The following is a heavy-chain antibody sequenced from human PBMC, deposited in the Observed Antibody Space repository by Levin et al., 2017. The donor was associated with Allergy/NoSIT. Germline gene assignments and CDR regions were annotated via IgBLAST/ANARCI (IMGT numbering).Heavy chain of an antibody. V-gene: IGHV3-21*01. J-gene: IGHJ4*02. CDR2: IRDSDNST. D-gene: IGHD1-1*01. Sequence: GESLKISCSASGFTFSTYTMNWVRQAPGKGLEWVSSIRDSDNSTYYADSVKGRFTISRDNAKNSVHLQMNSLRGEDTAVYYCARGGNWNPPWLYDYWGQGSLVMFSS. CDR1: GFTFSTYT. CDR3: ARGGNWNPPWLYDY.